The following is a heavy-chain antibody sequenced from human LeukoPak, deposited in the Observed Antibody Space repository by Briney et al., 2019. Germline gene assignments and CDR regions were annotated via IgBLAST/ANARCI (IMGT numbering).Heavy chain of an antibody. CDR3: ARGAAAGFDY. CDR1: GGSISSANW. J-gene: IGHJ4*02. CDR2: IHRSGTT. Sequence: PSETLSLTCAVSGGSISSANWWSWVRQPPGKGLEWIGEIHRSGTTTYNPSLKSRLTISMDKSKNQFSLKLSSVTAADTAVYYCARGAAAGFDYWGQGTLVTVSS. V-gene: IGHV4-4*02. D-gene: IGHD6-13*01.